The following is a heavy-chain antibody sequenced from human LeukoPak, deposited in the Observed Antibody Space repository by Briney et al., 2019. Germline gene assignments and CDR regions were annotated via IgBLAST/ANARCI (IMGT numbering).Heavy chain of an antibody. D-gene: IGHD1-26*01. J-gene: IGHJ4*02. Sequence: GGSLRLSCAASGFTFSSYAMSGVRQAPGKGLEWVSAISGSGGSTYYADSVKGRFTISRDNSKSTLYLQMNSLRAEDTAVYYCAKEGTFPLGLWDNFDYWGQGTLVTVSS. CDR2: ISGSGGST. CDR3: AKEGTFPLGLWDNFDY. V-gene: IGHV3-23*01. CDR1: GFTFSSYA.